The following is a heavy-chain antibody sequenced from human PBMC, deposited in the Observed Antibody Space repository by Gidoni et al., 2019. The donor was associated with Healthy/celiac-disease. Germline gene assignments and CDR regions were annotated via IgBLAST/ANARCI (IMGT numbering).Heavy chain of an antibody. CDR1: GGSISSSSYY. CDR3: ARQGYSSSWFPTYYFDY. J-gene: IGHJ4*02. D-gene: IGHD6-13*01. Sequence: QLQLQESGPGLVKPSETLSLTCTFSGGSISSSSYYWGWIRQPPGKGLEWIGSLYYSGSTYYNPSLKSRVTISVDTSKNQFSLKLSSVTAADTAVYYCARQGYSSSWFPTYYFDYWGQGTLVTVSS. V-gene: IGHV4-39*01. CDR2: LYYSGST.